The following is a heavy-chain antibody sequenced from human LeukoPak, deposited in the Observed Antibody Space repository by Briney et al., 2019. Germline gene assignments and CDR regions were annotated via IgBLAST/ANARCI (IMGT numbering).Heavy chain of an antibody. CDR2: IYYSGST. Sequence: PSETLSLTCTVSGGSISSSSYYWGCIRQPPGKGLEWIASIYYSGSTYYNPSLKSRVTISVDTSKNQFSLKLSSVTAADTAVYYCARAYYYDSSGYYYPGMFDYWGQGTLVTVSS. CDR1: GGSISSSSYY. CDR3: ARAYYYDSSGYYYPGMFDY. V-gene: IGHV4-39*01. J-gene: IGHJ4*02. D-gene: IGHD3-22*01.